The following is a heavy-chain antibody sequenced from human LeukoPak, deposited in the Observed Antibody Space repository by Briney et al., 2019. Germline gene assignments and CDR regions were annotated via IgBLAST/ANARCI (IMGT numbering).Heavy chain of an antibody. CDR2: ISAYNGNT. Sequence: ASVKVSCKASGYTFTSYGISWVRQAPGQGLEWMGWISAYNGNTNHAQKLQGRVTMTTDTSTSTAYMELRGLRSDDTAVYYCARDSARITPYYFDYWGQGTLVTVSS. J-gene: IGHJ4*02. CDR1: GYTFTSYG. V-gene: IGHV1-18*01. D-gene: IGHD3-10*01. CDR3: ARDSARITPYYFDY.